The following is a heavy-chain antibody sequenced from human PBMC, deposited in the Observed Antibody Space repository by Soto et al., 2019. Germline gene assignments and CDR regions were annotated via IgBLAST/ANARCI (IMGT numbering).Heavy chain of an antibody. V-gene: IGHV1-3*01. CDR3: ASANRYSSGRYLFAY. CDR1: GYTFTSYA. Sequence: ASGKVCCKASGYTFTSYAMHWGRQAPGQRLEWMGWINAGNGNTKYSQKFQGRVTITRDTSASTAYMELSSLRSEDTAVYYCASANRYSSGRYLFAYWGQCTLVTVSS. J-gene: IGHJ4*02. D-gene: IGHD6-19*01. CDR2: INAGNGNT.